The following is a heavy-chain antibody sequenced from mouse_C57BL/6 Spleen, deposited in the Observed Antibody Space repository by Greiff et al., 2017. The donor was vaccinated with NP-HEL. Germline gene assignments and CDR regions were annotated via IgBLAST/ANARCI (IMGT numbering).Heavy chain of an antibody. CDR1: GYTFTSYC. CDR2: IYPGSGST. V-gene: IGHV1-55*01. J-gene: IGHJ1*01. Sequence: QVQLKESGAELVKPGASVKMSCKASGYTFTSYCIPWVKQRPEQGLEWIGNIYPGSGSTNYDEKFKGKATMTADTSSNTAYMQLSSLTSEDTAIYYCARLSYDGNCYFADWGQGTTVTVSS. CDR3: ARLSYDGNCYFAD. D-gene: IGHD2-1*01.